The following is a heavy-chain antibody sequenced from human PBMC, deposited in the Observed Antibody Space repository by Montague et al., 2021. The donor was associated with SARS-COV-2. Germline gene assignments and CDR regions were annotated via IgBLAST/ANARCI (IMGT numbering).Heavy chain of an antibody. Sequence: SLRLSCAASGFTFSSYGMHWVRQAPGKGLEWVAFIWYAGSNKYYADSVKGRFTISRDNSRNTLYLQMNSLRAEDTAVYYCAKDSAHSSIRFLEWLADVWGKGTTVTVSS. CDR1: GFTFSSYG. CDR2: IWYAGSNK. J-gene: IGHJ6*04. CDR3: AKDSAHSSIRFLEWLADV. V-gene: IGHV3-33*06. D-gene: IGHD3-3*01.